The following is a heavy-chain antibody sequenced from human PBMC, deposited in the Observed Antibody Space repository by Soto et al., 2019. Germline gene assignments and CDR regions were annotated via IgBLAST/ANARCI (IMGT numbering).Heavy chain of an antibody. CDR2: ITATGDST. CDR3: AKDPRITMEPII. Sequence: PGGSLGLSCAASGFLFRTYAMSWVRQAPGKGLDWVSSITATGDSTYYADSVKGRFTISRDNSKNTLYLQMNSLRAEDTAIYYCAKDPRITMEPIIWGQGTMVTVSS. V-gene: IGHV3-23*01. D-gene: IGHD3-10*01. CDR1: GFLFRTYA. J-gene: IGHJ3*02.